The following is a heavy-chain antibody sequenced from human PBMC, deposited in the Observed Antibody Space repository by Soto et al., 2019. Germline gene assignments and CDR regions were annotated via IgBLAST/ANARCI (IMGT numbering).Heavy chain of an antibody. CDR1: GFTFGNYW. Sequence: GDSLRLSCVGSGFTFGNYWMHWVRQAPGKGLEWVSRVNSDGSSTSYADSVKGRFTISRDNAKNTLYLQMNSLRADDTAVYYCASGLITGDGSWNNWGPGTLVNVSS. J-gene: IGHJ4*02. D-gene: IGHD2-15*01. CDR2: VNSDGSST. CDR3: ASGLITGDGSWNN. V-gene: IGHV3-74*01.